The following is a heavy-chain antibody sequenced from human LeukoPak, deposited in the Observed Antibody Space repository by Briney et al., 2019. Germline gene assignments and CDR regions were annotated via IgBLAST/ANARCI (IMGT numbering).Heavy chain of an antibody. Sequence: SETLSLTCAVYGGSFSGYYWSWIRQPPGKGLEWIGEINHSGSTNYNPSLKSRVTISVDTSKNQFSLKLSSVTAADTAVYYCARAGIVVVPAARGRDYYYYGMGVWGKGTTVTVSS. CDR1: GGSFSGYY. CDR3: ARAGIVVVPAARGRDYYYYGMGV. V-gene: IGHV4-34*01. CDR2: INHSGST. J-gene: IGHJ6*04. D-gene: IGHD2-2*01.